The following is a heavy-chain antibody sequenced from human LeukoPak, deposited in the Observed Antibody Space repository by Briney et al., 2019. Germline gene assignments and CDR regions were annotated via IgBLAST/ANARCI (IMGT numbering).Heavy chain of an antibody. CDR1: GYTFTGYY. CDR3: AINRRWLQLRDAFDI. V-gene: IGHV1-2*02. D-gene: IGHD5-24*01. J-gene: IGHJ3*02. Sequence: GASVKVSCKASGYTFTGYYMHWVRQAPGQGLEWMGWINPNSGGTNYAQKFQGRVTMTRDTSISTAYMELSRLRSDDTAVYYCAINRRWLQLRDAFDIWGQGRVVTVSS. CDR2: INPNSGGT.